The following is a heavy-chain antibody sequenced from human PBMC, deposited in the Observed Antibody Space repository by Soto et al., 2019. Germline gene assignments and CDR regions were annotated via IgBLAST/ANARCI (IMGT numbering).Heavy chain of an antibody. CDR3: ARVGSTVTTAFDY. J-gene: IGHJ4*02. Sequence: GGSLRLSCAACGLTFSSYAMHWVRQAPGKGLEWVAVISYDGSNKYYADSAKGRVTISVDTSKNQSSLKLSSVTAADTAVYYCARVGSTVTTAFDYWGQGTLVTVSS. V-gene: IGHV3-30-3*01. CDR1: GLTFSSYA. CDR2: ISYDGSNK. D-gene: IGHD4-17*01.